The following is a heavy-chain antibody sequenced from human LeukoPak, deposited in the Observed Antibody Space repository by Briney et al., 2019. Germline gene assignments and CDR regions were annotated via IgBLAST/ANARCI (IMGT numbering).Heavy chain of an antibody. V-gene: IGHV4-59*01. Sequence: SETLSLTCTVSGGSISRYYWSWIRQPPGKVLEWIGYVYYSGSTNYNPSLKSRVTISLDTSKNQFSLKLSSVTAADTAVYYCARGGLTYDSSLDYWGQGTLVTVSS. D-gene: IGHD3-22*01. J-gene: IGHJ4*02. CDR3: ARGGLTYDSSLDY. CDR2: VYYSGST. CDR1: GGSISRYY.